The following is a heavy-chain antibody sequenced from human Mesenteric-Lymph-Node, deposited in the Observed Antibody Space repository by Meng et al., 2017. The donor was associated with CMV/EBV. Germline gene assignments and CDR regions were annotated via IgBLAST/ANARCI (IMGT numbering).Heavy chain of an antibody. Sequence: ASVKVSCKTSGYSFTNYAIIWVRQAPGQGLEWMGRVNPNSGATDFPQKFQGRVTMTRDTSITTAYMELSRLTSDDTAVYYCARVDDRSGYYVGGGWGQGTLVTVSS. CDR2: VNPNSGAT. V-gene: IGHV1-2*02. J-gene: IGHJ4*02. CDR1: GYSFTNYA. CDR3: ARVDDRSGYYVGGG. D-gene: IGHD3-22*01.